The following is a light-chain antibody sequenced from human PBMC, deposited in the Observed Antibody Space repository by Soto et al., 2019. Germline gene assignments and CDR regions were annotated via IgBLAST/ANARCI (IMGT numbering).Light chain of an antibody. Sequence: QSALTQPASVSGSPGQSITISCTGTSSDVGNFNLVSWYQHHPGKAPKLMIYEVNKRPSGVPDRFSGSKSGYTASLTVSGLQTEDEAFYYCSSSAGIYHYLVFGGGTKLTVL. CDR3: SSSAGIYHYLV. CDR1: SSDVGNFNL. CDR2: EVN. V-gene: IGLV2-8*01. J-gene: IGLJ3*02.